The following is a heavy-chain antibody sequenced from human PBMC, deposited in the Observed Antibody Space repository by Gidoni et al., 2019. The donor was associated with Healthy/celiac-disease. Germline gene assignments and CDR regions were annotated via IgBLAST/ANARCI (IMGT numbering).Heavy chain of an antibody. CDR3: ARSYCGGDCYYRSYYGMDV. V-gene: IGHV4-34*01. J-gene: IGHJ6*02. Sequence: QVQLQQWGAGPLKPSETLPLTCAVYGGSFSGYFWSWIRQAPGKGLAWIGEINHSGRHNYNPSLKSRVTISVDTSKNQFSLKLSSVTAADTAVYYCARSYCGGDCYYRSYYGMDVWGQGTTVTVSS. CDR2: INHSGRH. CDR1: GGSFSGYF. D-gene: IGHD2-21*01.